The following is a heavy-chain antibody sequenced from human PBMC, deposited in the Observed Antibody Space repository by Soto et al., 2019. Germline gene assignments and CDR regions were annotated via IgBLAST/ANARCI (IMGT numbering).Heavy chain of an antibody. CDR1: GGSISSAGYY. Sequence: SETLSLPCTVSGGSISSAGYYWTWIRQQPGKGLEWIGYIYYSGSTYYNPSLKSRVTISVDTSKNQFSLKLSSVTSADTAVYYWEREFVLTGDTYHHEGMDVRGQGTTVTGS. D-gene: IGHD7-27*01. V-gene: IGHV4-31*03. CDR3: EREFVLTGDTYHHEGMDV. J-gene: IGHJ6*02. CDR2: IYYSGST.